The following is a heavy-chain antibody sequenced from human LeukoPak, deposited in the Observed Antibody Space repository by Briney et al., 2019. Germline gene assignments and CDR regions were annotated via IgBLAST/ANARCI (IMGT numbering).Heavy chain of an antibody. CDR1: GGSISSYY. J-gene: IGHJ3*02. CDR3: ARFKHCSSTSCYDAFDI. Sequence: SETLSLTCTVSGGSISSYYWSWIRQPPGKGLEWIGYIYYSGSTNYNPSLKSRVTTSVDTSKNQFSLKLSSVTAADTAVYYCARFKHCSSTSCYDAFDIWGQGTMVTVSS. CDR2: IYYSGST. D-gene: IGHD2-2*01. V-gene: IGHV4-59*01.